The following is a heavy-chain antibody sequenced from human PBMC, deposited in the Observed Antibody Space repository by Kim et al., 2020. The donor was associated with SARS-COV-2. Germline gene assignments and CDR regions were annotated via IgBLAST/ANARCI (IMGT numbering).Heavy chain of an antibody. Sequence: SETLSLTCTVSGGPISSSSYYWGWIRQPPGKGLEWIGTIYYSGSTYYNPSLKSRVTISVGTSKNQFSLKLSSVTAADTAVYYCARGRYYNGPGSFEGRPEDYGMDVWGQGTTVTVSS. CDR3: ARGRYYNGPGSFEGRPEDYGMDV. J-gene: IGHJ6*02. D-gene: IGHD3-10*01. V-gene: IGHV4-39*07. CDR1: GGPISSSSYY. CDR2: IYYSGST.